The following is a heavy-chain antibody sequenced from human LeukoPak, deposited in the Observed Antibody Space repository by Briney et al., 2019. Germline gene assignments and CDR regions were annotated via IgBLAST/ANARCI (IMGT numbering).Heavy chain of an antibody. CDR2: INHSGST. J-gene: IGHJ6*03. V-gene: IGHV4-34*01. CDR1: GGSFSGYY. CDR3: ARVLKLGYCSGGSCYGRYYYYYYMDV. D-gene: IGHD2-15*01. Sequence: PSETLSLTCAVYGGSFSGYYWSWIRQPPGKGLEWIGEINHSGSTDCNPSLKSRVTISVDTSKNQFSLKLSSVTAADTAVYYCARVLKLGYCSGGSCYGRYYYYYYMDVWGKGTTVTVSS.